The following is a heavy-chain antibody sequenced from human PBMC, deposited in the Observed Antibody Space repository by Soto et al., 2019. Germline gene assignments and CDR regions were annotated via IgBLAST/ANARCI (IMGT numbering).Heavy chain of an antibody. Sequence: VGSLRLSCAASGFTVSSNYMSWVRQAPGKGLEWVSVIYSGGSTYYADSVKGRFTISRDNSKNTLYLQMNSLRAEDTAVYYCARELQSYDFYYYYYGMDVWGQGTTVTVSS. D-gene: IGHD3-3*01. CDR3: ARELQSYDFYYYYYGMDV. CDR1: GFTVSSNY. V-gene: IGHV3-53*01. J-gene: IGHJ6*02. CDR2: IYSGGST.